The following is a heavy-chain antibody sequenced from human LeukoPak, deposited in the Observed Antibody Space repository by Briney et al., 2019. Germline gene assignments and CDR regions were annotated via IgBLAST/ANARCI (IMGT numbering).Heavy chain of an antibody. CDR1: GYSISSGYY. CDR3: ARAGYGDYEGLPDY. J-gene: IGHJ4*02. D-gene: IGHD4-17*01. Sequence: SETLSLTCAVSGYSISSGYYWGWIRQPPGKGLEWIGSIYHSGSTYYNPSLKSRVTISVDTSKNQFSLKLSSVTAADTAVYYCARAGYGDYEGLPDYWGQGTLVTVSS. V-gene: IGHV4-38-2*01. CDR2: IYHSGST.